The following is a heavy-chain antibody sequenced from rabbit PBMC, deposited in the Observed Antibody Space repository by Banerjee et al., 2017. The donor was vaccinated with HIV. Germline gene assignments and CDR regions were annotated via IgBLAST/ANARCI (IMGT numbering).Heavy chain of an antibody. D-gene: IGHD2-1*01. CDR3: ARGDDDYGDTYYFNL. J-gene: IGHJ4*01. V-gene: IGHV1S45*01. CDR1: GFSFSSSYY. Sequence: QEQLEESGGDLVKPGASLTLTCTASGFSFSSSYYMCWVRQAPGKGLEWIACIYAGSSGSTYYASWAKGRFTISKTSSTTVTLQMTSLTAADTATYFCARGDDDYGDTYYFNLWGQGTLVTVS. CDR2: IYAGSSGST.